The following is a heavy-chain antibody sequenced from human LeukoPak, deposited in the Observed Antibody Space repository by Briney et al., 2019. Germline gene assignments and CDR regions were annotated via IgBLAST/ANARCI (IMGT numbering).Heavy chain of an antibody. J-gene: IGHJ4*02. D-gene: IGHD6-19*01. CDR1: GFTFNSYA. CDR3: GKTTTGYSSGRYPGWPVDY. CDR2: IFGSGGSA. Sequence: GGSLRLSCAASGFTFNSYAMYWVRQAPGRGLEWVSGIFGSGGSAHYADSVKGRFTISRDNSKNTVYLRMDSLRVEDTAVYCGKTTTGYSSGRYPGWPVDYWGPGTLVTVSS. V-gene: IGHV3-23*01.